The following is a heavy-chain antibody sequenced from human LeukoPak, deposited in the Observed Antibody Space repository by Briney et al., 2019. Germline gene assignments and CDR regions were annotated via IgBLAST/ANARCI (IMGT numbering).Heavy chain of an antibody. J-gene: IGHJ4*02. CDR2: IKSKTDGGTA. CDR1: GFTFSSYG. D-gene: IGHD2-8*01. Sequence: GGSLRLSCAASGFTFSSYGMHWVRQAPGKGLEWVGHIKSKTDGGTADYAAPVKGRFIISRDDSKNTLYLQMDSLKIEDTAVYYCTTVGVYWGQGTLVTVSS. CDR3: TTVGVY. V-gene: IGHV3-15*01.